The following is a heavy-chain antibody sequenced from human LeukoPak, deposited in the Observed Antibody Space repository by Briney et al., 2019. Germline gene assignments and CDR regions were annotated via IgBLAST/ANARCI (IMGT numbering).Heavy chain of an antibody. J-gene: IGHJ4*02. D-gene: IGHD3-10*01. V-gene: IGHV3-30-3*01. CDR3: ASTSRGVIDY. CDR2: ISFDGNNE. Sequence: GGSLRLSCAASGFTFSNYAMHWVRQAPGKGLEWLAVISFDGNNEYYADSVKGRFTISRDNSKNTLYLQMNSLRGEDAAVYYCASTSRGVIDYWGQGTLVAVSS. CDR1: GFTFSNYA.